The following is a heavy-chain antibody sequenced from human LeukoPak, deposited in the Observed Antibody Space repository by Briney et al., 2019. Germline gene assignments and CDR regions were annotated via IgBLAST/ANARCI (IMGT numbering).Heavy chain of an antibody. V-gene: IGHV3-23*01. D-gene: IGHD2-15*01. CDR2: ISGSGGST. Sequence: GGSLRLSCAASGFTFSSYAMSWVRQAPGKVLEWDSAISGSGGSTYYADSVKGRFTISRDNSKNTLYLQMNSLRAEDTAVYYCAKVFEDIVVVVAAIFDYWGQGTLVTVSS. CDR3: AKVFEDIVVVVAAIFDY. J-gene: IGHJ4*02. CDR1: GFTFSSYA.